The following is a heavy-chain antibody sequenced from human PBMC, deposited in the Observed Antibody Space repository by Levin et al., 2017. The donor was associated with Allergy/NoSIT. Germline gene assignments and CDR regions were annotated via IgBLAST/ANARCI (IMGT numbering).Heavy chain of an antibody. CDR1: GGSISSDGYS. Sequence: SETLSLTCAVSGGSISSDGYSWNWIRQPPGTGLEWVGNIYPSGNAYYNPSLKSRVTISIDRSKNRFSLRLRSVTAADTAVDFCARDSCSGASAYFFDYWGQGTLVTVSS. CDR3: ARDSCSGASAYFFDY. D-gene: IGHD3-10*02. J-gene: IGHJ4*02. V-gene: IGHV4-30-2*01. CDR2: IYPSGNA.